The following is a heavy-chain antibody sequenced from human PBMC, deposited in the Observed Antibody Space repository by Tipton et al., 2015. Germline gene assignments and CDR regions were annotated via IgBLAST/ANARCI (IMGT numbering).Heavy chain of an antibody. D-gene: IGHD3-10*01. CDR1: GGSISSEY. V-gene: IGHV4-4*07. J-gene: IGHJ4*02. CDR3: ARQTGFN. CDR2: IYASGST. Sequence: LRLSCTVSGGSISSEYWTWIRQPAGKGLEWIGRIYASGSTTYNPSLKSRVTMSLDTSKCQFSLNLTSFTAADTAVYYCARQTGFNWGQGTLVTVSS.